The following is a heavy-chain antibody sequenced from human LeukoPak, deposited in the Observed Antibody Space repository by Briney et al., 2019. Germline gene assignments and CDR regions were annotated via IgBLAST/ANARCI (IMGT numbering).Heavy chain of an antibody. CDR3: ARSAGIVWWDDAFDI. D-gene: IGHD2-21*01. CDR2: IYHSGST. Sequence: SETLSLTCTVSGYSISSGYYWGWIRQPPGKGLEWIGSIYHSGSTYYNPSLKSRVTISVDTSKNQFSLKLSSVTAADTAVYYCARSAGIVWWDDAFDIWGQGTMVTVSS. J-gene: IGHJ3*02. CDR1: GYSISSGYY. V-gene: IGHV4-38-2*02.